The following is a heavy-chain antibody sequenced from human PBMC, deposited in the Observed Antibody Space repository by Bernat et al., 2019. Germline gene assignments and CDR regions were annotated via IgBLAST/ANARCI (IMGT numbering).Heavy chain of an antibody. CDR3: AREPVGAINAFDY. CDR1: GGSISSYY. Sequence: QVQLQESDPGLVKPSETLSLTCTVSGGSISSYYWSWIRQPPGKGLEWIGYIYYSGSTNYNPSLKSRVTISVDTSKNQFSLKLSSVTAADTAVYYCAREPVGAINAFDYWGQGTLVTVSS. V-gene: IGHV4-59*01. D-gene: IGHD1-26*01. CDR2: IYYSGST. J-gene: IGHJ4*02.